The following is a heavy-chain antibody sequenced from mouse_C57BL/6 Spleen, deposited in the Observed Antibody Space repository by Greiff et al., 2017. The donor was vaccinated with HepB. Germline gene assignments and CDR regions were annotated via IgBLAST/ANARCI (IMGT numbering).Heavy chain of an antibody. D-gene: IGHD2-1*01. J-gene: IGHJ1*03. CDR1: GFTFSDYY. Sequence: EVKLVESEGGLVQPGSSMKLSCTASGFTFSDYYMAWVRQVPEKGLEWVANINYDGSSTYYLVSLKSRFIISRENAKNILYLKMSRLKSEDTATYYCARERPYGNPYCYFDVWGTGTTVTVSS. CDR3: ARERPYGNPYCYFDV. CDR2: INYDGSST. V-gene: IGHV5-16*01.